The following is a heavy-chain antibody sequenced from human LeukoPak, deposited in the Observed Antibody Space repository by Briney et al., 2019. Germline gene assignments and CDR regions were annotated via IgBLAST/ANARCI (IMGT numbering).Heavy chain of an antibody. J-gene: IGHJ4*02. CDR1: GFTFSSYW. CDR3: ASQGSGYDSPIDH. Sequence: PGGSLRLSCAASGFTFSSYWMSWVRQAPGKGLEWVANIKQDGSEKYYVDSVKGRFTISRDNAKNSLYLQMNSLRAEDTAVYYCASQGSGYDSPIDHWGQGTLVTVSS. V-gene: IGHV3-7*01. D-gene: IGHD5-12*01. CDR2: IKQDGSEK.